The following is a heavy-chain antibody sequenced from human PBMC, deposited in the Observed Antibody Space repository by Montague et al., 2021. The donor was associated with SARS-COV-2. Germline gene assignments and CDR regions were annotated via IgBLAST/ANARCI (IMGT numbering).Heavy chain of an antibody. CDR1: GGSISSYY. CDR3: AGGSGIINFYNSGMDV. Sequence: SETLSLTCTVSGGSISSYYWSWIRQPAGKGLEWIGRIYTSGTTNYNPSLKSRVTMSVDTSKNRFSLKPSSVTAADTAVYYCAGGSGIINFYNSGMDVWGQGTTVTVSS. J-gene: IGHJ6*02. V-gene: IGHV4-4*07. CDR2: IYTSGTT. D-gene: IGHD3-10*01.